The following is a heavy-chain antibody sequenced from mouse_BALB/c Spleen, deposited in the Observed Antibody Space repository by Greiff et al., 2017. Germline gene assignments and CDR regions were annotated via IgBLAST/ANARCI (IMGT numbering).Heavy chain of an antibody. J-gene: IGHJ3*01. CDR2: IWSGGST. CDR3: ARNRGTYYGSWFAY. D-gene: IGHD2-9*01. V-gene: IGHV2-4-1*01. CDR1: GFSLTSYG. Sequence: VMLVESGPGLVQPSQSLSITCTVSGFSLTSYGVHWVRQSPGKGLEWLGVIWSGGSTDYNAAFISRLSISKDNSKSQVFFKMNSLQADDTAIYYCARNRGTYYGSWFAYWGQGTLVTVSA.